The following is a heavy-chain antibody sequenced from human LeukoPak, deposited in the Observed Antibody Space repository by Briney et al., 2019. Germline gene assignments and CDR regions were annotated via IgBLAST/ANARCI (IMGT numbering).Heavy chain of an antibody. CDR3: AKGMATYGSGSLFDY. J-gene: IGHJ4*02. D-gene: IGHD3-10*01. Sequence: GGPLRLSCAASGFTFSSYGIHWVRQAPGKGLEWVAVISYDGPNKYYAESVKGRFTISRDNSKNTLYLQMNSLRAEDTAVYYCAKGMATYGSGSLFDYWGQGILVTVSS. CDR2: ISYDGPNK. V-gene: IGHV3-30*18. CDR1: GFTFSSYG.